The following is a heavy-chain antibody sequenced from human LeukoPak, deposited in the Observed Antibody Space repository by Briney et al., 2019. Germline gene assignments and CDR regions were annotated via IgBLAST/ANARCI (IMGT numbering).Heavy chain of an antibody. CDR3: AKAAVYHDSCPDS. V-gene: IGHV3-23*01. J-gene: IGHJ4*02. CDR2: ISSSGGST. Sequence: AGGSLRLSCAASGFIFSTYTMNWVRQAPGKGLERVSSISSSGGSTYYADSVKGRFTISRDNSKNTLYLQVNSLRAEDTAVYYCAKAAVYHDSCPDSWGQGTLVTVSS. D-gene: IGHD5/OR15-5a*01. CDR1: GFIFSTYT.